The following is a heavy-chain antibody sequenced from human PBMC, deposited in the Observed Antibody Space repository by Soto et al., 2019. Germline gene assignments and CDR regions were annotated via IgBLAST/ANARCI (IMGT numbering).Heavy chain of an antibody. J-gene: IGHJ5*02. CDR3: ARVPTP. V-gene: IGHV4-34*01. CDR1: GGSFSGYY. Sequence: SETLSLTCAVYGGSFSGYYWSWIRQPPGKGLEWIGYIYHSGSTYYNPSLKSRVTISVDRSKNQFSLKLNSMTAADTAVYYCARVPTPWGQGTLVTVSS. CDR2: IYHSGST.